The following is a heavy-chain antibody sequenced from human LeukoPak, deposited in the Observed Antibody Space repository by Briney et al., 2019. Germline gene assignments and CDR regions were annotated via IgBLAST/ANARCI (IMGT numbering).Heavy chain of an antibody. V-gene: IGHV3-48*03. D-gene: IGHD1-26*01. J-gene: IGHJ3*01. Sequence: GGSMRLSCAASGFTFMSHEMNWVRQAPGKGREWVSYISPSGSTMYYADSVKGRFTISRDNARNSLYLQMNSLRAEDTAVYYCAREGYSEILGAFDLWGQGTMVTVSS. CDR1: GFTFMSHE. CDR2: ISPSGSTM. CDR3: AREGYSEILGAFDL.